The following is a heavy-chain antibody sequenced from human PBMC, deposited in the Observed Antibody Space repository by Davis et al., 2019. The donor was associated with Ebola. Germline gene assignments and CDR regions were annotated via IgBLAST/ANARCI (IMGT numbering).Heavy chain of an antibody. CDR3: VKTRSNWWYDALEI. CDR2: ISPDGSDK. CDR1: GISFSNYG. D-gene: IGHD2-8*02. J-gene: IGHJ3*02. Sequence: PGGSLRLSCAASGISFSNYGMFWVRQAPGKVMEWVAVISPDGSDKNYADSGKGRFTISRDNSKNTLDLQMNSLRPEDTAVYYCVKTRSNWWYDALEIWGRGTMVIVSS. V-gene: IGHV3-30*18.